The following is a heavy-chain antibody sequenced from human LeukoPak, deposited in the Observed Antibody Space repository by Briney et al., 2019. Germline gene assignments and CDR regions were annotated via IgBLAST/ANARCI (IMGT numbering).Heavy chain of an antibody. Sequence: SETLSLTCAVYGGSFSGYYWSWIRQPPGKGLGWIGEINHSENTNYTPSLKSRVTISVDTSKNQFSLKLSSVTAADTAVYYCARGRKDYYDSSRYFDYWGQGTLVTVSS. CDR3: ARGRKDYYDSSRYFDY. J-gene: IGHJ4*02. CDR1: GGSFSGYY. V-gene: IGHV4-34*01. D-gene: IGHD3-22*01. CDR2: INHSENT.